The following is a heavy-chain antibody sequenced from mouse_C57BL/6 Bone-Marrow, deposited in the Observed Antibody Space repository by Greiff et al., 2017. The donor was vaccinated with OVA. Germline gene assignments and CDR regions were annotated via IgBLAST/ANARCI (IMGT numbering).Heavy chain of an antibody. CDR3: AQDSSGYFPFAY. D-gene: IGHD3-2*02. CDR2: IDPEDGET. Sequence: VHVKQSGAELVKPGASVKLSCTASGFNIKDYYMHWVKQRTEQGLEWIGRIDPEDGETKYAPKFQGKATITADTSSNTAYLQLSSLTSEDTAVYYCAQDSSGYFPFAYWGQGTLVTVSA. J-gene: IGHJ3*01. CDR1: GFNIKDYY. V-gene: IGHV14-2*01.